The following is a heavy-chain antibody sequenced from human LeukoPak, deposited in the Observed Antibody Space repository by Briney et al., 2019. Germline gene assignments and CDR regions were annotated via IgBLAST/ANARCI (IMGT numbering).Heavy chain of an antibody. J-gene: IGHJ4*02. Sequence: SETLSLTCTVSGGSISSYYWSWIRQPPGKGLEWIGYIHSSGSTNYNPSLKNRVTISVDTSKNQFSLKLSSVTAVDTAVYYCARRSTYGGKGDDYWGQGTLVTVSS. V-gene: IGHV4-59*08. CDR2: IHSSGST. CDR1: GGSISSYY. D-gene: IGHD4-23*01. CDR3: ARRSTYGGKGDDY.